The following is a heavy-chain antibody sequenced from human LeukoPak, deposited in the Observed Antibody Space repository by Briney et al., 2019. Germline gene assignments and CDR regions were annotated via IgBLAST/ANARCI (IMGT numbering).Heavy chain of an antibody. CDR1: GGSISSGGYS. D-gene: IGHD1-26*01. V-gene: IGHV4-30-2*01. Sequence: SETLSLTCAVSGGSISSGGYSWSWIRQPPGKGLEWIGYIYHSGSTYYNPSLKSRVTISVDRSKNQFSLKLSSVTAADTAMYYCARVGSGDAFDIWGQGTMVTVSS. J-gene: IGHJ3*02. CDR2: IYHSGST. CDR3: ARVGSGDAFDI.